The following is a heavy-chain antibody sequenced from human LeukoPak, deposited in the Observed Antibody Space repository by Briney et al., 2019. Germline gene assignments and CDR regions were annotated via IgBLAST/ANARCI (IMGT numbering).Heavy chain of an antibody. D-gene: IGHD3-10*01. CDR3: ARDTMVRGVTFDY. Sequence: SVKVSCKASGGTFSSYTISRVRQAPGQGLEWMGRIIPILGIANYAQKFQGRVTITADKSTSTAYMELSSLRSEDTAVYYCARDTMVRGVTFDYWGQGTLVTVSS. V-gene: IGHV1-69*04. CDR1: GGTFSSYT. J-gene: IGHJ4*02. CDR2: IIPILGIA.